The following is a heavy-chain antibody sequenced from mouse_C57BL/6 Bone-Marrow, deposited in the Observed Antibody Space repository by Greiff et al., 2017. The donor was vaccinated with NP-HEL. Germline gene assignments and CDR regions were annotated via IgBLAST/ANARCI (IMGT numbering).Heavy chain of an antibody. CDR3: AGRGGLRLLDY. V-gene: IGHV1-64*01. Sequence: QVQLQQPGAELVKPGASVKLSCKASGYTFTSYWMHWVKQRPGQGLEWIGMIHPNSGSTNYNEKFKSKATLTVDKSSSTAYMQLSSLTSEDSAVYYCAGRGGLRLLDYWGQGTTLTVSS. CDR1: GYTFTSYW. D-gene: IGHD3-2*02. J-gene: IGHJ2*01. CDR2: IHPNSGST.